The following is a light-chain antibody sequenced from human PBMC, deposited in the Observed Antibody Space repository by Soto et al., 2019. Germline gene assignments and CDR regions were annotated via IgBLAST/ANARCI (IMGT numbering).Light chain of an antibody. Sequence: QSVLTQPASVYGSPRQSITISCTGTSSDVGNYNFVSWFQQHPGKAPKFMMYEVNKRPSGVSTRFSGSKPGNTASLTISGPQADDVADYYCCSYAGSRTYVFGTGTKVTVL. CDR3: CSYAGSRTYV. CDR2: EVN. J-gene: IGLJ1*01. CDR1: SSDVGNYNF. V-gene: IGLV2-23*02.